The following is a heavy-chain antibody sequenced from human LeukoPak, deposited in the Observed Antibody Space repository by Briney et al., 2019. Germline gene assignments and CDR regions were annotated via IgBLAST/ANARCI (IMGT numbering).Heavy chain of an antibody. CDR2: ISGSGGST. V-gene: IGHV3-23*01. Sequence: GGSLRLSCAASGFTFSGYAMSWVRQAPGKGLEWASAISGSGGSTYYADSVKGRFTISRDNSKNTLYLQMNSLRAEDTAVYYCAQGEITYSSGWFYHYWGQGTLATVSS. CDR1: GFTFSGYA. CDR3: AQGEITYSSGWFYHY. D-gene: IGHD6-19*01. J-gene: IGHJ4*02.